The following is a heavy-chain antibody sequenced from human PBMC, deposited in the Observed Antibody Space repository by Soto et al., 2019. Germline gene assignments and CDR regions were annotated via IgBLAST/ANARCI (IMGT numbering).Heavy chain of an antibody. J-gene: IGHJ6*02. Sequence: GGSLRLSCAASGVIFIDYAMHLVRQATGKGLEWVSAISGSGGSTYYADSVKGRFTISRDNSKNTLYLQMNSLRAEDTAVYYCAKDSVADIAVGMDVWGQGTTVTVSS. V-gene: IGHV3-23*01. CDR1: GVIFIDYA. CDR3: AKDSVADIAVGMDV. CDR2: ISGSGGST. D-gene: IGHD6-19*01.